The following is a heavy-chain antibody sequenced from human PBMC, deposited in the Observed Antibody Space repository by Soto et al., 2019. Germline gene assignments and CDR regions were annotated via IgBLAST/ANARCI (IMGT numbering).Heavy chain of an antibody. J-gene: IGHJ4*02. CDR3: ARGPGLYGSGTKGLDY. CDR2: INHSGST. V-gene: IGHV4-34*01. CDR1: GGSFSGYY. D-gene: IGHD3-10*01. Sequence: SETLSLTCAVYGGSFSGYYWSWIRQPPGKGLEWIGEINHSGSTNYNPSLKSRVTISVDTSKNQFSLKLSSVTAADTAVYYCARGPGLYGSGTKGLDYWGQGTLVTVSS.